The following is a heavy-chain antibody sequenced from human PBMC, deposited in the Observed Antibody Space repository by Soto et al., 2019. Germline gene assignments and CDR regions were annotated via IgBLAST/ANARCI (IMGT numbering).Heavy chain of an antibody. CDR1: GFSISSGYF. J-gene: IGHJ5*02. Sequence: SETLSLTCAVSGFSISSGYFWGWIRQPPGKGPEWLGSIYHSGTTCYNPSVKGRVTISVDTSKNQFSLKMSSVTAADTAVYYCARDSSGYYWFDPWGQRTLVTVSS. CDR2: IYHSGTT. CDR3: ARDSSGYYWFDP. D-gene: IGHD3-22*01. V-gene: IGHV4-38-2*02.